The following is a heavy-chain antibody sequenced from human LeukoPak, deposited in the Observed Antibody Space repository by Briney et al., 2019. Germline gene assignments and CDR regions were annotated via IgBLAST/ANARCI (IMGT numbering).Heavy chain of an antibody. CDR2: IKQDGSEK. CDR3: ARDRGYCGGGSCYSSDSDYYYYYYMDV. D-gene: IGHD2-15*01. J-gene: IGHJ6*03. V-gene: IGHV3-7*01. CDR1: GFTFSTYA. Sequence: GRSLRLSCAASGFTFSTYAMHWVRQAPGKGLEWVANIKQDGSEKYYVDSVKGRFTISRDNAKNTLYLQMNSLRAEDTAVYYCARDRGYCGGGSCYSSDSDYYYYYYMDVWGKGTTVTVSS.